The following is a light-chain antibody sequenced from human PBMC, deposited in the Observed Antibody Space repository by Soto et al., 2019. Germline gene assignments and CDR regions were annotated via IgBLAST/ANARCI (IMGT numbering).Light chain of an antibody. J-gene: IGKJ4*01. Sequence: EIVMTQSPATLSVSQGERATLSCRASESVSSNLAWYQQKPGQAPRLLIYGASTRATGIPARFSGGGSGTDFTLTISSLQSEDFAVYYCPQYNKWPLTFGGGTKVEIK. CDR2: GAS. V-gene: IGKV3-15*01. CDR3: PQYNKWPLT. CDR1: ESVSSN.